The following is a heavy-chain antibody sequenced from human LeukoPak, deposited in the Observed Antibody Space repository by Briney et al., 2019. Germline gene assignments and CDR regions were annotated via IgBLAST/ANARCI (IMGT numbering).Heavy chain of an antibody. CDR1: GDPISSSGDY. CDR3: ATDFWSGSNIIDY. J-gene: IGHJ4*02. V-gene: IGHV4-39*07. CDR2: IYYSGST. D-gene: IGHD3-3*01. Sequence: SETLSLTCTVSGDPISSSGDYWGWIRQPPGKGLEWLESIYYSGSTDYNPSLKSQVTMSVDTAKNLFSLKLSSMTAADTAVYYCATDFWSGSNIIDYWGQGTLVTVSS.